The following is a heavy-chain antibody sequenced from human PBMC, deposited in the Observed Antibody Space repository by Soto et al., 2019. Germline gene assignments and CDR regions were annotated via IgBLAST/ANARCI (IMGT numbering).Heavy chain of an antibody. J-gene: IGHJ6*02. CDR2: IYYSGCT. CDR1: GGSVSSGSYY. Sequence: LTCTVSGGSVSSGSYYWSWIRQPPGKGLEWIGYIYYSGCTNYNPSLKRRVTISVDTSKNQFSLKLSAVNAADTSLYYCARDPAQRCYYYAGRDYYYYRIDVWGQATTVTVCS. D-gene: IGHD3-22*01. CDR3: ARDPAQRCYYYAGRDYYYYRIDV. V-gene: IGHV4-61*01.